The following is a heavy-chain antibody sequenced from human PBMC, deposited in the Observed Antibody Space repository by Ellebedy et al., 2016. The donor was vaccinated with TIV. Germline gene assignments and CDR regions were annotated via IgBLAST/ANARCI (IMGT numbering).Heavy chain of an antibody. J-gene: IGHJ4*02. CDR1: GDSVSSNSPT. CDR2: TSYRSKWYY. CDR3: ARYNSGWKIFDY. Sequence: MPSETLSLTCAISGDSVSSNSPTWNWIRQSPSRGLEWLGRTSYRSKWYYEYAVSVYSRITINPDTSKNQFSLQLNSVTPEDTAVYYCARYNSGWKIFDYWGQGTLVTVSS. D-gene: IGHD6-19*01. V-gene: IGHV6-1*01.